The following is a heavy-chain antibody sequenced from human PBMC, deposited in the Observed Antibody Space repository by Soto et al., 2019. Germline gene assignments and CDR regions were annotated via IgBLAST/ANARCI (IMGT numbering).Heavy chain of an antibody. V-gene: IGHV4-61*08. J-gene: IGHJ4*02. Sequence: PSETLSLTCTVSGASISSGGYYWTWIRQSPGKGLEWIGYIYYSGSTNYNPSLKSRVTISVDTSKNQFSLKLSSVTAADTAVYYCAGRASRYYYDSSGYFDYWGQGTLVTVS. CDR1: GASISSGGYY. CDR2: IYYSGST. D-gene: IGHD3-22*01. CDR3: AGRASRYYYDSSGYFDY.